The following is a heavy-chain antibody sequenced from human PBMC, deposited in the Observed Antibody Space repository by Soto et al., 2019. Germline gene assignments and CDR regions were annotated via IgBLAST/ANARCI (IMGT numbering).Heavy chain of an antibody. CDR3: ARGEGFGELLAV. CDR1: GYTFTSYD. Sequence: ASVKVSCKASGYTFTSYDINWVRQATGQGLEWMGWMNPNSGNTGYAQKFQGRVTMTRNTSISTAYMELSSLRSEATAVYYCARGEGFGELLAVGGKGTRVTAPS. J-gene: IGHJ6*04. D-gene: IGHD3-10*01. V-gene: IGHV1-8*01. CDR2: MNPNSGNT.